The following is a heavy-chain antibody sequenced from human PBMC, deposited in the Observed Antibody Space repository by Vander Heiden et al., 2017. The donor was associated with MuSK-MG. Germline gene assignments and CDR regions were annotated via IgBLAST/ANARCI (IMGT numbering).Heavy chain of an antibody. CDR1: GVTFSSYA. Sequence: QVQLVESGGGVVQPGRSLRLSCAASGVTFSSYAMHWVRQAPGKGLEWVAVISYDGSNKYYADSVKGRFTISRDNSKNTLYLQMNSLRAEDTAVYYCARVALGTMVRGVTGAFDIWGQGTMVTVSS. J-gene: IGHJ3*02. D-gene: IGHD3-10*01. CDR3: ARVALGTMVRGVTGAFDI. V-gene: IGHV3-30-3*01. CDR2: ISYDGSNK.